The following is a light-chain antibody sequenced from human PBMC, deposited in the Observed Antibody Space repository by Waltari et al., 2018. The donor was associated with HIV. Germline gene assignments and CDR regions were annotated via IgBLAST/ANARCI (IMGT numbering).Light chain of an antibody. CDR1: QSVSNS. J-gene: IGKJ1*01. CDR2: GAS. CDR3: QQYSSWPRT. Sequence: EIVMTQSPATLSVSPGGRATLSCRASQSVSNSLVWYQQRPGQAPRLLIYGASTRATGIPGRFSGSGSGTEFTLTINSLQSEDFAVYYCQQYSSWPRTFGQGTKVEVK. V-gene: IGKV3-15*01.